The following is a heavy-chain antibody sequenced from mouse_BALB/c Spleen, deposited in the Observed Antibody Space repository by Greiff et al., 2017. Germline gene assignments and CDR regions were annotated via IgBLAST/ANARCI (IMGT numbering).Heavy chain of an antibody. D-gene: IGHD4-1*01. J-gene: IGHJ4*01. CDR2: IDPYYGGT. CDR1: GYSFTGYN. V-gene: IGHV1-39*01. Sequence: VQLQQPGAELEKPGASVKISCKASGYSFTGYNMNWVKQSNGKSLEWIGNIDPYYGGTSYNQKFKGKATLTVDKSSSTAYMRLKSLTSEDSAVYYCARGGDLGRIYYYAMDYWGQGTSVTVSS. CDR3: ARGGDLGRIYYYAMDY.